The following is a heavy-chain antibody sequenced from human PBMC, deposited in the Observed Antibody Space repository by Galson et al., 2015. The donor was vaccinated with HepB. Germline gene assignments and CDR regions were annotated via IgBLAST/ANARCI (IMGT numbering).Heavy chain of an antibody. CDR1: GFTVSNNY. D-gene: IGHD3-3*02. CDR2: IYSGGST. J-gene: IGHJ6*02. CDR3: ARLAYYYYAMDV. V-gene: IGHV3-66*04. Sequence: SLRLSSAASGFTVSNNYMTWVRQAPGKGLEWVSVIYSGGSTYHADSVKGRFTISRDNSKNPLYLQMNSLRAEDTAIYYCARLAYYYYAMDVWGQGTTVTVSS.